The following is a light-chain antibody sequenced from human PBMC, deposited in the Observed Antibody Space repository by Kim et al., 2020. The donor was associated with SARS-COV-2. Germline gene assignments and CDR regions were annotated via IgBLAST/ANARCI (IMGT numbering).Light chain of an antibody. CDR2: LKRDSNS. V-gene: IGLV4-69*01. Sequence: VKHTSTLSSGHSSYVHAWHHQQPHTGPRHVINLKRDSNSSTGVLVPYRFSSSSSGAGRYLTMSRAQSEDDADYYCQPWGTGVYVFGDGTKLTVL. CDR3: QPWGTGVYV. J-gene: IGLJ2*01. CDR1: SGHSSYV.